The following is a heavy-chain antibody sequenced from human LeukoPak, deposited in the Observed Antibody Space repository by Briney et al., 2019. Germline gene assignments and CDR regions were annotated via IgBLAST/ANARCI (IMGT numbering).Heavy chain of an antibody. CDR2: IYYSGST. J-gene: IGHJ4*02. V-gene: IGHV4-59*01. CDR1: GGSISSYY. CDR3: ARDDSSGYLFDY. D-gene: IGHD3-22*01. Sequence: SETLSLTCTVSGGSISSYYWSWIRQPPGKGLEWIGYIYYSGSTNYNPSLKSRVTISVDTSKNQFSLKLSSVTAADTAVYYCARDDSSGYLFDYWGQGTLVTVSS.